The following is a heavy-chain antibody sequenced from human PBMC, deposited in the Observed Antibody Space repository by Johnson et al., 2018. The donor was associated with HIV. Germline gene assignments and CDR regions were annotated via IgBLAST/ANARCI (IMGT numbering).Heavy chain of an antibody. CDR3: ARVGLAAEGTGSFDI. CDR2: ISGSGGST. V-gene: IGHV3-11*05. D-gene: IGHD3-10*01. J-gene: IGHJ3*02. CDR1: EFTFSDYY. Sequence: QVQLVESGGGLVKPGGSLRLSCAAYEFTFSDYYMNWIRQAPGKGLEWVSAISGSGGSTNYADSLKGRFTISRDNAKNSLYLQMNRLRAEDTALYYCARVGLAAEGTGSFDIWGQGTMVTVSS.